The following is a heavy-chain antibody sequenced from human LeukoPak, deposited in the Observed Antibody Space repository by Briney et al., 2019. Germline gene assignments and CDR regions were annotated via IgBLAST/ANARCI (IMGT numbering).Heavy chain of an antibody. V-gene: IGHV1-46*01. D-gene: IGHD1-26*01. CDR2: INPSGGST. CDR3: ARDQFGAGVVGAPDAFDI. CDR1: GYTFTSYY. Sequence: ASVKVSCKASGYTFTSYYMHWVRQAPGQGLEWMGIINPSGGSTSYAQKFQGRVTMTRDTSTSTVYMELSSLRSEDTAVYYCARDQFGAGVVGAPDAFDIWGQGTMVTVSS. J-gene: IGHJ3*02.